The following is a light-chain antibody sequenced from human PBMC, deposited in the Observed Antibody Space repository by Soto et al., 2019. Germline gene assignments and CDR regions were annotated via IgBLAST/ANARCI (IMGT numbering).Light chain of an antibody. V-gene: IGLV1-44*01. CDR2: SDN. Sequence: QSVLTQPPSASGTPGQTVTISCSGSNSNIGRNTVSWYQHLPGTAPKVLIYSDNQWPSGVPDRFSGSKSVTSASLAISGLQSEDEAEYYCATWDESLNSRVFGTGTKVTVL. CDR1: NSNIGRNT. J-gene: IGLJ1*01. CDR3: ATWDESLNSRV.